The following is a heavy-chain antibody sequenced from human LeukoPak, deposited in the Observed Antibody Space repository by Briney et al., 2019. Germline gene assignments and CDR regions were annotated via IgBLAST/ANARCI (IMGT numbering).Heavy chain of an antibody. CDR1: GFTFSIYT. V-gene: IGHV3-21*01. CDR2: ISSTGSFI. CDR3: ARGYSSSWGADY. D-gene: IGHD6-6*01. Sequence: GGSLRLSCAASGFTFSIYTLNWVRQAPGKGLEWVSSISSTGSFIYYADSVKGRFTISRDNAKNSLYLQMNSLRAEDTAVYYCARGYSSSWGADYWGQGTLVTVSS. J-gene: IGHJ4*02.